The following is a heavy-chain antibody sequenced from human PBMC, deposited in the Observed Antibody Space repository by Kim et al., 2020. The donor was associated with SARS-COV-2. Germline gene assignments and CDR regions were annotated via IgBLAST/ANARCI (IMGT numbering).Heavy chain of an antibody. J-gene: IGHJ5*02. CDR1: GGSFSGYY. CDR2: INHSGST. Sequence: SETLSLTCAVYGGSFSGYYWSWIRQPPGKGLEWIGEINHSGSTNYNPSLKSRVTISVDTSKNQFSLKLSSVTAADTAVYYCARQLVIGGWFDPWGQGTLVTVSS. CDR3: ARQLVIGGWFDP. D-gene: IGHD6-13*01. V-gene: IGHV4-34*01.